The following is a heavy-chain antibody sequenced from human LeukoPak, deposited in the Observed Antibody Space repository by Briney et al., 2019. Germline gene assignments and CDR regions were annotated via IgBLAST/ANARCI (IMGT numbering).Heavy chain of an antibody. V-gene: IGHV3-30-3*01. CDR1: GFTFSSYA. J-gene: IGHJ6*02. CDR3: ARDRRGLRFGMDV. Sequence: GGSLRLSCAASGFTFSSYAMHWVRQAPGKGLEWEAVISYDGSNKYYADSVKGRFTISRDNSKNTLYLQMNSLRAEDTAVYYCARDRRGLRFGMDVWGQGTTVTVSS. CDR2: ISYDGSNK. D-gene: IGHD3-3*01.